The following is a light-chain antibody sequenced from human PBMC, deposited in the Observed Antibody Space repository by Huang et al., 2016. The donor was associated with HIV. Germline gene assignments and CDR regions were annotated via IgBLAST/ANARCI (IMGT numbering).Light chain of an antibody. CDR1: QGISNS. J-gene: IGKJ2*01. V-gene: IGKV1-NL1*01. CDR2: AAS. Sequence: DIQMTQSPSSLSASVGDRVTITCRASQGISNSLAWYQQKPGKAPKLLLYAASRLESGVPSRFSGSGSGTDYTLTISSLQPEDVATYYCQQYYSNPMYTFGQGTKLEIK. CDR3: QQYYSNPMYT.